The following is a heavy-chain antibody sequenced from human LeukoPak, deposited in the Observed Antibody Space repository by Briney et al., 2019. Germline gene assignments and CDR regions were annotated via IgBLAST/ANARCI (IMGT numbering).Heavy chain of an antibody. CDR3: ARDDSRSTFDY. D-gene: IGHD6-6*01. CDR1: GFTFSSYW. CDR2: IKQDGSEK. V-gene: IGHV3-7*01. Sequence: GGSLRLSCAASGFTFSSYWMSWVRQAPGKGLEWVANIKQDGSEKYYVDSVKGRLTISRDNAKNSLYLQMNSLRAEDTAVYYCARDDSRSTFDYWGQGTLVTVSS. J-gene: IGHJ4*02.